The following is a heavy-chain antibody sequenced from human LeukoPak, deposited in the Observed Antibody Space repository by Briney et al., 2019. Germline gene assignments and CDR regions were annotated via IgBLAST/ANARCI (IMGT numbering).Heavy chain of an antibody. V-gene: IGHV3-23*01. J-gene: IGHJ4*02. CDR2: ISGSGDGT. D-gene: IGHD6-13*01. CDR3: ARDSVSGSSSWYYFDY. Sequence: PGGSLRLSCAGSGFTFRSYAMSWVRQSPVKGLEWVSAISGSGDGTYYADSVKARFTISRDNSKNTLYLQMNSLRAEDTAVYYCARDSVSGSSSWYYFDYWGQGTLVTVSS. CDR1: GFTFRSYA.